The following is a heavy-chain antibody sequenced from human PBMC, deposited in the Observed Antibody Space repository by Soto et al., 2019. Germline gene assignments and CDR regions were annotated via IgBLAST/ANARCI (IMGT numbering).Heavy chain of an antibody. J-gene: IGHJ4*02. D-gene: IGHD3-10*01. CDR2: IYSGGYT. Sequence: EVQLLESGGGLVQPGGSLRLSCAASGFTFSSYAMSWVRQAPGKGLEWVSVIYSGGYTAYGDSVKGRFTISRDNSKNTLYLKRNSRRADDRGLYYCGPRAGGGGYWGQGTLVTVSS. CDR1: GFTFSSYA. CDR3: GPRAGGGGY. V-gene: IGHV3-23*03.